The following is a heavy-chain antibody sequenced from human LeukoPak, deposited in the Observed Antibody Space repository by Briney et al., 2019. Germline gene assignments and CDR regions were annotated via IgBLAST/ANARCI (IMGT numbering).Heavy chain of an antibody. CDR1: GFTFSSYW. D-gene: IGHD4-17*01. Sequence: GGSLRLSCAASGFTFSSYWMSWVRQAPGKGLEWVANIKQDGSGKYYVDSVKGRFTISRDNAKNSLYLQMNSLRAEDTAVYYCARDLPLMTTVTTRGTWFDPWGQGTLVTVSS. V-gene: IGHV3-7*01. CDR3: ARDLPLMTTVTTRGTWFDP. J-gene: IGHJ5*02. CDR2: IKQDGSGK.